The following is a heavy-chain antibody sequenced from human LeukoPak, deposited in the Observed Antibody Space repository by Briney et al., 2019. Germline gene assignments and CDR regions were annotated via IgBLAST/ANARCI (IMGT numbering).Heavy chain of an antibody. CDR1: GFTFSSYA. V-gene: IGHV3-23*01. D-gene: IGHD6-19*01. J-gene: IGHJ6*03. CDR3: AKGASQWLVRYYYYYMDA. CDR2: ISGSGGST. Sequence: PGGSLRLSCAASGFTFSSYAMSWVRQAPGKGLEWVSAISGSGGSTYYADSVKGRFTISRDNSKNTLYLQMNSLRAEDTAVYYCAKGASQWLVRYYYYYMDAWGKGTTVTVSS.